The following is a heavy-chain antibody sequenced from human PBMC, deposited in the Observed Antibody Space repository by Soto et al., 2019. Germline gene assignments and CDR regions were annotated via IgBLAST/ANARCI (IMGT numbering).Heavy chain of an antibody. Sequence: PGESLEISCHGSGYTFFSFWIVWVRQVPGKGLEWVGRIDPGDSSATYSPTFQGHVTISADRSTRSAYLQWRSLRASDTAIYFCARRYCSRADCYSDSWGQGSLVTVSS. D-gene: IGHD2-2*01. CDR1: GYTFFSFW. CDR2: IDPGDSSA. V-gene: IGHV5-10-1*01. CDR3: ARRYCSRADCYSDS. J-gene: IGHJ4*01.